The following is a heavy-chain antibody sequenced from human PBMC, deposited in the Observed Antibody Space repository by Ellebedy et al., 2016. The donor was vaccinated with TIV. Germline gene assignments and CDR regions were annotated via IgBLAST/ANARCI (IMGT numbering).Heavy chain of an antibody. V-gene: IGHV3-23*01. CDR3: AKDRSYYDSNAFDI. J-gene: IGHJ3*02. Sequence: GESLKISCAASGFTFSNYAMTWVRQAPGKGLEWVSAISDSGGYTYYADSVKGRFTISRDNSKNTLYLQMNSPRAEDTAVYYCAKDRSYYDSNAFDIWGQGTMVTVSS. CDR1: GFTFSNYA. CDR2: ISDSGGYT. D-gene: IGHD3-22*01.